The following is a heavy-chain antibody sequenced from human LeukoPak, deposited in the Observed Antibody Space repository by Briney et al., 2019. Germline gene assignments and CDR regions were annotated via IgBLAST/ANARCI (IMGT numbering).Heavy chain of an antibody. V-gene: IGHV3-23*01. Sequence: GGSLRLSCAASGFTVSSNYMSWVRQAPGKGLEWVSAISGSGGSTYYADSVKGRFTISRDNSKNTLYLQMNSLRAEDTAVYYCAKDLSLWLRLHGYWGQGTLVTVSS. CDR2: ISGSGGST. CDR1: GFTVSSNY. J-gene: IGHJ4*02. D-gene: IGHD5-12*01. CDR3: AKDLSLWLRLHGY.